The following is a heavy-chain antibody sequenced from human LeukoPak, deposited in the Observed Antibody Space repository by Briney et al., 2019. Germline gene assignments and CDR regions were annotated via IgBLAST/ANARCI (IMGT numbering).Heavy chain of an antibody. V-gene: IGHV3-66*04. CDR2: IYSGGST. CDR3: AKHTYYDSSGYYFHY. D-gene: IGHD3-22*01. CDR1: GFTVSSNY. J-gene: IGHJ4*02. Sequence: GGSLRLSCAASGFTVSSNYMSWVRQAPGKGLEWVSVIYSGGSTYYADSVKGRFTISRDNSKNTPYLQMNSLRAEDTAVYYCAKHTYYDSSGYYFHYWGQGTLVTVSS.